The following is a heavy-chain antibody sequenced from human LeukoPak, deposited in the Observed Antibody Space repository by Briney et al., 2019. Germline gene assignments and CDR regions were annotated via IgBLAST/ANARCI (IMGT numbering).Heavy chain of an antibody. V-gene: IGHV4-34*01. CDR3: ARQPSYYDFWSGYPPANWFDP. CDR2: INHSGST. Sequence: SETLSLTCAVYGGSFSGYYWSWIRQPPGKGLEWIGEINHSGSTNYNPSLKSRVTISVDTSKNQFSLKLSSVTAADTAVYYCARQPSYYDFWSGYPPANWFDPWGQGTLVTVSS. D-gene: IGHD3-3*01. CDR1: GGSFSGYY. J-gene: IGHJ5*02.